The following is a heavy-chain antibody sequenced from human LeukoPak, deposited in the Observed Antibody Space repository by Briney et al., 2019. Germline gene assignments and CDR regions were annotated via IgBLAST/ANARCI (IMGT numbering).Heavy chain of an antibody. V-gene: IGHV4-28*01. D-gene: IGHD2/OR15-2a*01. CDR3: ARKEYVYYYFDY. Sequence: SETLSLTCAVSGYSITSSSWWGWIRQPPGKGLEWIGYIYHSGTTYYNPSLQSRVTMSVDTSKNQFSLKLSSVTAVDTAVYYCARKEYVYYYFDYWGQGTLVTVSS. J-gene: IGHJ4*02. CDR2: IYHSGTT. CDR1: GYSITSSSW.